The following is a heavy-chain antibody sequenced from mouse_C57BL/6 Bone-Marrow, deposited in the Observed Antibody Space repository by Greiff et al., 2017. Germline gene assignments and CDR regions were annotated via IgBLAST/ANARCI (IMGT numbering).Heavy chain of an antibody. CDR2: IYPRDGST. Sequence: QVQLQQSDAELVKPGASVKISCKVSGYTFTDHTIHWMKQRPEQGLEWIGYIYPRDGSTKYNEKFKGKATLTADKSSSTAYRQLNSLTSEDSAVYFCARSDYGSSLSYAMDYWGQGTSVTVSS. D-gene: IGHD1-1*01. J-gene: IGHJ4*01. CDR1: GYTFTDHT. V-gene: IGHV1-78*01. CDR3: ARSDYGSSLSYAMDY.